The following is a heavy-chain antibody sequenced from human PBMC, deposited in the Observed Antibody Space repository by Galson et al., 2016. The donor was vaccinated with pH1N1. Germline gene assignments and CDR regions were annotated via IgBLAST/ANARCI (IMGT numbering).Heavy chain of an antibody. V-gene: IGHV1-69*13. Sequence: SVKVSCKASGGIFSSYAVSWVRQAPGRGLEWMGGIIPIFGTSNYAQKFQGRVTITADESTSTAYLELSSLSSEDTAVYYCARAPDRGEGALSYYYGLDVWGQGTPVSVSS. J-gene: IGHJ6*02. CDR3: ARAPDRGEGALSYYYGLDV. CDR1: GGIFSSYA. CDR2: IIPIFGTS. D-gene: IGHD3-10*01.